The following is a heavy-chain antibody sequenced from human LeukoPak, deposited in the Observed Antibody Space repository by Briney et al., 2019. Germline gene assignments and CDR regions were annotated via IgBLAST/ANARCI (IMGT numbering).Heavy chain of an antibody. CDR1: GVSISSHY. CDR3: ARALRDSNYGWFDP. Sequence: SGTLSLTCAVSGVSISSHYWSWIRQPPGKGLEWIGYIYYSGATNYNPSLKSRVTMSVDTSKNQFSLKLSSVTAADTALYYCARALRDSNYGWFDPWGQGTLVTVSS. D-gene: IGHD4-11*01. CDR2: IYYSGAT. J-gene: IGHJ5*02. V-gene: IGHV4-59*11.